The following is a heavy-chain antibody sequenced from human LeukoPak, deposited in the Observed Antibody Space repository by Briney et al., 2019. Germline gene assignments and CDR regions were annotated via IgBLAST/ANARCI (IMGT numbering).Heavy chain of an antibody. Sequence: SVKVSCKASGGTFSSYAISWVRQVPGQGLEWMGGIIPIFGTANYAQKFQGRVTITADESTSTAYMELSSLRSEDTAVYYCARGGGCSSTSCYYAPTRHWFDPWGQGTLVTVSS. D-gene: IGHD2-2*01. J-gene: IGHJ5*02. V-gene: IGHV1-69*13. CDR2: IIPIFGTA. CDR1: GGTFSSYA. CDR3: ARGGGCSSTSCYYAPTRHWFDP.